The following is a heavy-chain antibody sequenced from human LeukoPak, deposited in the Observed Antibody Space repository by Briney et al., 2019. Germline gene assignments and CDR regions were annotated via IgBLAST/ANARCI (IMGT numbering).Heavy chain of an antibody. V-gene: IGHV3-7*02. CDR2: IKQDGSDK. J-gene: IGHJ4*02. CDR1: GFTFSGYW. Sequence: GGCLRLSCAASGFTFSGYWMSWVRQAPGKGLEWVANIKQDGSDKYYVDTVKGRFTISRDNAKNSLSLQMNSLRVEDTAVYYCARRLLNNFDYWGQGTLVTVS. D-gene: IGHD2-8*01. CDR3: ARRLLNNFDY.